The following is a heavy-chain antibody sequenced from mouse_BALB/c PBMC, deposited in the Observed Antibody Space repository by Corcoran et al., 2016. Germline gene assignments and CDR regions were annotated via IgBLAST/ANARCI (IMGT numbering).Heavy chain of an antibody. CDR2: INTYTGEP. V-gene: IGHV9-3-1*01. J-gene: IGHJ4*01. CDR1: GNTFTNYG. Sequence: QIQLVQSGHELKKPGETVKISRKASGNTFTNYGMKWVKQAPGKGLKWMGWINTYTGEPTYADDFKGRFAFSLETSASTAYLQSNNLKNEDTATYFCAREPYAMDYWGQGTSVTVSS. CDR3: AREPYAMDY.